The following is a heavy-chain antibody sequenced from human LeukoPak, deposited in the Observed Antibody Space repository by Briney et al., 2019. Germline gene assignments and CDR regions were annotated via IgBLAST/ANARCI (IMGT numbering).Heavy chain of an antibody. V-gene: IGHV3-9*01. CDR2: ISWNSGSI. CDR1: GFTFDDYA. D-gene: IGHD1-14*01. CDR3: AKAPIPELYGMDV. Sequence: GGSLRVSCAASGFTFDDYAMHWVRQAPGKGLEWVSGISWNSGSIGYADSVKGRFTISRDNAKNSLYLQMNSLRAEDTALYYCAKAPIPELYGMDVWGQGTTVTVSS. J-gene: IGHJ6*02.